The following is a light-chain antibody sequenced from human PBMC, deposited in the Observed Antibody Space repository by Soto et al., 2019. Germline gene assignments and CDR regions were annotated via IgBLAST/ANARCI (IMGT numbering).Light chain of an antibody. V-gene: IGKV1-27*01. Sequence: DIQLTQSPSSLSASVGDRVTITCRASQGFSHYLAWYQQRPGKVPKLLIYAASTLQSRVPSRFSGSRSGTDFSLTISSLQPEDVATYYCQNYNSAPFTFGQGTKLDI. CDR2: AAS. J-gene: IGKJ2*01. CDR3: QNYNSAPFT. CDR1: QGFSHY.